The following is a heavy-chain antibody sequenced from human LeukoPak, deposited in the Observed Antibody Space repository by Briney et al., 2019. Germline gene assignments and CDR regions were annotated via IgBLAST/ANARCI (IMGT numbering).Heavy chain of an antibody. CDR3: ARDYGDYDWYFDL. D-gene: IGHD4-17*01. J-gene: IGHJ2*01. CDR2: IYCSGST. V-gene: IGHV4-30-4*01. CDR1: GGSISSGDYY. Sequence: SETLSLTCTVSGGSISSGDYYWSWIRQPPGKGLEWIGYIYCSGSTYYDPSLKSRVTISVDTSKNQFSLKLSSVTAADTAVYYCARDYGDYDWYFDLWGRGTLVTVSS.